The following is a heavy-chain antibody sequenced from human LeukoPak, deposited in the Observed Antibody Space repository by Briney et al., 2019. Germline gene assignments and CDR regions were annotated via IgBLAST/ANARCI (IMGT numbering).Heavy chain of an antibody. J-gene: IGHJ4*01. Sequence: PGGSLRLSRAASGFRFDDYAMHWVRQAPGKGLEWVSGISWNSGNIDYADSVEGRFTISRDNAKNSLFLQMNSLRAEDTALYYCAKVMGFAYGYFDSWGHGTLVTVSS. CDR2: ISWNSGNI. CDR3: AKVMGFAYGYFDS. D-gene: IGHD5-18*01. V-gene: IGHV3-9*01. CDR1: GFRFDDYA.